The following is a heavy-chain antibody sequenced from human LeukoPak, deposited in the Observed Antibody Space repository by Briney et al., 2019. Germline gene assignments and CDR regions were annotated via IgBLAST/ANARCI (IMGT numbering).Heavy chain of an antibody. D-gene: IGHD6-13*01. CDR2: ISGSGGST. Sequence: GGSLRLSCAASGFTFSSYAMSWVRQAPGKGLEWVSAISGSGGSTYYADSVKGRFTISRDNAKNSLYLQMNSLRAEDTAVYYCARPYSSSWNYFDYWGQGTLVTVSS. CDR3: ARPYSSSWNYFDY. V-gene: IGHV3-23*01. J-gene: IGHJ4*02. CDR1: GFTFSSYA.